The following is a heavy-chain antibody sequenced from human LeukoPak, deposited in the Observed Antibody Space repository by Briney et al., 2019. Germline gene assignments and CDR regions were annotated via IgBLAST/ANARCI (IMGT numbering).Heavy chain of an antibody. J-gene: IGHJ4*02. CDR1: GFTFSSYA. D-gene: IGHD2-21*01. V-gene: IGHV3-23*01. CDR2: ISGSGGST. Sequence: GGSLRLSCAASGFTFSSYAMSWVRQAPGKGLEWVSAISGSGGSTYYADSVKVRFTISRDNSKNTLYLQMNSLRAELTAVYYCAKEVWGYSYFDYWGQGTLVTVSS. CDR3: AKEVWGYSYFDY.